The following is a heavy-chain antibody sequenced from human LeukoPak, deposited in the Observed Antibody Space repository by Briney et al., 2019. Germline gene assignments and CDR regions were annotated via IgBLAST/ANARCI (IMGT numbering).Heavy chain of an antibody. CDR2: IDNDGRNT. CDR3: SRDRPHNWFDP. V-gene: IGHV3-74*01. CDR1: GFTFNNHW. Sequence: GGSLRLSCAASGFTFNNHWMHWVRHAPGKGVEWVSRIDNDGRNTIYADSVKARFTISRDNAKNTLYLQMNSLRAEDTAMYYCSRDRPHNWFDPWGQGTLVTVSS. J-gene: IGHJ5*02.